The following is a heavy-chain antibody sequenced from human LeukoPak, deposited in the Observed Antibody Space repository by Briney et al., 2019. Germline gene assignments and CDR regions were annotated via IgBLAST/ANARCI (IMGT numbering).Heavy chain of an antibody. Sequence: PGRSLRLSCAASGFTFSSYSMNWVRQAPGKGLEWVSSISSSSSYIYYADSVKGRFTISRDNAKNSLYLQMNSLRAEDTAVYYCASAVTMVRGVIGGVDYWGQGTLVTVSS. V-gene: IGHV3-21*01. CDR3: ASAVTMVRGVIGGVDY. D-gene: IGHD3-10*01. CDR2: ISSSSSYI. J-gene: IGHJ4*02. CDR1: GFTFSSYS.